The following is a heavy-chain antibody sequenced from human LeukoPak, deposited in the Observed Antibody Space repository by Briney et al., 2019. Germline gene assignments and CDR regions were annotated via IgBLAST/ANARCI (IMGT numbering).Heavy chain of an antibody. CDR3: ARRGRLRIGSGGSCYWFDP. CDR1: GGSFSGYY. D-gene: IGHD2-15*01. Sequence: SETLSLTCAVYGGSFSGYYWSWIRQPPGKGLEWIGEINHSGSTNYNPSLKSRVTISVDTSKNQFSLKLSSVTAADTAVYYCARRGRLRIGSGGSCYWFDPWGQGTLVTVSS. V-gene: IGHV4-34*01. CDR2: INHSGST. J-gene: IGHJ5*02.